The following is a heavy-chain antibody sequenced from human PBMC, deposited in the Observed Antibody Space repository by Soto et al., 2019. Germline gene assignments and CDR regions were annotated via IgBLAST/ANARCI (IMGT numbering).Heavy chain of an antibody. Sequence: QVQLVQSGAEVKKPGSSVKVSCKASGGTFSSYAISWVRQAPGQGLEWMGGIIPIFGTANYAQKFQGRVTITADKATSTAYMELSSRRSKDTAVDYLASPYSCGWYDFDYWGQATLVTVSS. CDR3: ASPYSCGWYDFDY. CDR1: GGTFSSYA. D-gene: IGHD6-19*01. CDR2: IIPIFGTA. J-gene: IGHJ4*02. V-gene: IGHV1-69*06.